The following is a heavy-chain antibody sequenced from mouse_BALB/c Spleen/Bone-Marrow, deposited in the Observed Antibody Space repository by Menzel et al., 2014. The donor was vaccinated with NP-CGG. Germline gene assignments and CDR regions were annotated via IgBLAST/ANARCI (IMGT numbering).Heavy chain of an antibody. CDR3: ATEEYGKRDFFIDY. V-gene: IGHV1-63*02. CDR2: IYPGDGCT. D-gene: IGHD2-10*02. J-gene: IGHJ2*01. Sequence: VQLQQSGAELVRPGTSVKISCKASGYTFTNYWLSWVKQRPGHGLEWIGDIYPGDGCTNFNERFKGKATLTADTSSSTANLQRRSLTSQNSVVSVDATEEYGKRDFFIDYWGQGTTLTVSS. CDR1: GYTFTNYW.